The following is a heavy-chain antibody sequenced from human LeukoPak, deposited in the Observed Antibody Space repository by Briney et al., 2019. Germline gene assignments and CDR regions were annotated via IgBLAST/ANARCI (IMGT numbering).Heavy chain of an antibody. V-gene: IGHV5-51*01. J-gene: IGHJ3*02. CDR2: ISLGDSDS. Sequence: GESLKISCKGSGYSFTNYWIGWVRQMPGKGLEWMGLISLGDSDSRYSPSFQGQVTISADKSISTAYLQWSSLKASDTAMYYCAKDISVTEGAFDIWGQGTMVTVSS. D-gene: IGHD6-19*01. CDR1: GYSFTNYW. CDR3: AKDISVTEGAFDI.